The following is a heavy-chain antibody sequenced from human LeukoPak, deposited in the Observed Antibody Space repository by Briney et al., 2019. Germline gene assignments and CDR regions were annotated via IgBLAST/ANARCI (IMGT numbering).Heavy chain of an antibody. D-gene: IGHD2-8*01. CDR1: GYTFTSYD. J-gene: IGHJ5*02. CDR3: TRGGYCTNGVCYGWFDP. Sequence: GASVKVSCKASGYTFTSYDINWVRQAPGQGLEWMGWMNPNSGDTGNAQKFQGRVTMTRDTSISTAYMELSRLRSDDTAVYYCTRGGYCTNGVCYGWFDPWGQGTLVTVSS. CDR2: MNPNSGDT. V-gene: IGHV1-8*01.